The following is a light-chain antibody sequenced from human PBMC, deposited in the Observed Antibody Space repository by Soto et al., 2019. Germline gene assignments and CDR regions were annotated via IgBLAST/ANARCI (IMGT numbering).Light chain of an antibody. CDR3: QQYNNWPQT. J-gene: IGKJ1*01. CDR1: QSISSN. V-gene: IGKV3-15*01. CDR2: GAS. Sequence: EMVMTQSPATLSVSPGERATLSCRASQSISSNLAWYQQKPGQAPRLLIYGASTRATGIPARVSGSGSGTEFTLTISSLQSEDFAVYYCQQYNNWPQTFGQGTKVEIK.